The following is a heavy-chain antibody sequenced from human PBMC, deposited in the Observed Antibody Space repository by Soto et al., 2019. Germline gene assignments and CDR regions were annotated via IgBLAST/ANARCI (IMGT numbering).Heavy chain of an antibody. J-gene: IGHJ4*02. D-gene: IGHD1-1*01. V-gene: IGHV3-11*04. CDR1: GFTFSDYY. CDR3: AKSLYNRHHAFFEY. Sequence: GGSLRLSCAASGFTFSDYYMSWIRQAPGKGLEWLSYITSSGSTIYYADSVKGRFTISRDNAKDSLYLQMNSLRAEDTAVYYCAKSLYNRHHAFFEYCGQGTLV. CDR2: ITSSGSTI.